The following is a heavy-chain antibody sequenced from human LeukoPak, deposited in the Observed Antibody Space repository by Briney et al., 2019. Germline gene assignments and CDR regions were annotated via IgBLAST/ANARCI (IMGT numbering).Heavy chain of an antibody. Sequence: PGGSLRLSCAASGFTFSSYAMMWVRQAPGKGLEWVSSISEGVGSTYYTDSVKGRFTISRDNSKNTLSLQMNSLRAEDTAVYFCAIPPNVVLKSWYFDLWGQGTLVTVSS. V-gene: IGHV3-23*01. D-gene: IGHD4/OR15-4a*01. CDR1: GFTFSSYA. CDR3: AIPPNVVLKSWYFDL. CDR2: ISEGVGST. J-gene: IGHJ4*02.